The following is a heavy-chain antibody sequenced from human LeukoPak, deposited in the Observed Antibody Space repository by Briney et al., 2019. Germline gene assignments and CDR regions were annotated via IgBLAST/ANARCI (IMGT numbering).Heavy chain of an antibody. CDR2: ISSSSSYI. D-gene: IGHD6-19*01. V-gene: IGHV3-21*01. CDR3: ARDGGWFMDY. CDR1: GFTFSSYS. J-gene: IGHJ4*02. Sequence: GGSLRLSCAASGFTFSSYSMNWVRQAPGKGLEWVSSISSSSSYIYYADSVKGRFTISRDNAKNSLYLLMNSLRAEDTAVYYCARDGGWFMDYWGQGTLVTVSS.